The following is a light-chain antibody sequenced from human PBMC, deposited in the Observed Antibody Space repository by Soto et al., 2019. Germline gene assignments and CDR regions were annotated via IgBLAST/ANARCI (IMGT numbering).Light chain of an antibody. V-gene: IGKV2-24*01. Sequence: DIVLTQAPLSSPVTLGQPASISCRSSQSLVHSDGNTYLSWRHQRPGQPPRLLIYKISKRFSGGPDRFSGRGAGTDFTLTITRVEAEDVGVYYCMQATHSPWAFGQGTKVEIK. J-gene: IGKJ1*01. CDR3: MQATHSPWA. CDR1: QSLVHSDGNTY. CDR2: KIS.